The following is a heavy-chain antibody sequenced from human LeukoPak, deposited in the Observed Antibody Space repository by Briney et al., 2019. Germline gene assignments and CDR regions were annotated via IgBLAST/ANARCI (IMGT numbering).Heavy chain of an antibody. CDR2: IKSKTDGGTT. D-gene: IGHD2-2*01. V-gene: IGHV3-15*01. J-gene: IGHJ4*02. Sequence: GGSLRLSCAASGFTFDDYGMSWVRQAPGKGLEWVGRIKSKTDGGTTDYAAPVKGRFTISRDDSKNTLYLQMNSLKTEDTAVYYCTTELAQLLYTAGYWGQGTLVTVSS. CDR1: GFTFDDYG. CDR3: TTELAQLLYTAGY.